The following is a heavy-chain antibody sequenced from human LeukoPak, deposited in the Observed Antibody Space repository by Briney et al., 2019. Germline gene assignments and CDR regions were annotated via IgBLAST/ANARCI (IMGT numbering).Heavy chain of an antibody. J-gene: IGHJ6*03. V-gene: IGHV4-38-2*02. CDR1: GYSISSGYY. Sequence: SETLSLTCTVSGYSISSGYYWGWIRQPPGKGLEWIGSIYHSGSTYYNPSLKSRVTISVDTSKNQFSLKLSSVTAADTAVYYCARQYDYVWGSYTPSGNYYYMDVWGKGTTVTVSS. CDR2: IYHSGST. CDR3: ARQYDYVWGSYTPSGNYYYMDV. D-gene: IGHD3-16*01.